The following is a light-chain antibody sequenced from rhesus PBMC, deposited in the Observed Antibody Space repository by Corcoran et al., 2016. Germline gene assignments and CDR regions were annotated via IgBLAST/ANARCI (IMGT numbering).Light chain of an antibody. Sequence: EIVMTQSPATLSLSPGERATLSCRASQSVSSYVAWYQKKLEQAPRLLIYGASSRATGIPDRFSGSWSGTDFTLTISSLEPEDFAVYYCQQYSNWPLTFGPGTKLDIK. J-gene: IGKJ3*01. CDR3: QQYSNWPLT. V-gene: IGKV3S9*01. CDR2: GAS. CDR1: QSVSSY.